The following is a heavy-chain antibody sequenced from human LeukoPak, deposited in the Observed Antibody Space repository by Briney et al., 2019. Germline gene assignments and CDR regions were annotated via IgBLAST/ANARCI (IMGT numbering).Heavy chain of an antibody. J-gene: IGHJ4*02. CDR2: INPSGGST. CDR3: ARSYYYGSGSYLGGETNFDY. CDR1: GYTFTSYY. D-gene: IGHD3-10*01. V-gene: IGHV1-46*01. Sequence: ASVKVSCKASGYTFTSYYMHWVRQAPGQGLEWMGIINPSGGSTSYAQKFQGRVTMTRDMSTSTVYMELSSLRSEDTAVYYCARSYYYGSGSYLGGETNFDYWGQGTLVTVSS.